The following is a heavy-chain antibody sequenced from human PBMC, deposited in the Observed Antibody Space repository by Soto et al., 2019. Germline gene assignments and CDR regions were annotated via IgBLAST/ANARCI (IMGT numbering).Heavy chain of an antibody. D-gene: IGHD3-22*01. CDR2: IKQDGSET. J-gene: IGHJ4*02. CDR1: GNYW. CDR3: GKWHTSNFDSLPFTGFDF. V-gene: IGHV3-7*01. Sequence: GGSLRLSCAASGNYWINWVRQAPGKGLEWVANIKQDGSETHYVDAVKGRFTISRDNAKNSVYLQMNSLRVEDTAVYYCGKWHTSNFDSLPFTGFDFWGQGTQVTVSS.